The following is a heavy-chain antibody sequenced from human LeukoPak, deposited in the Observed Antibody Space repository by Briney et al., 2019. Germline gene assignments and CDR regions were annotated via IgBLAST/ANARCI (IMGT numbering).Heavy chain of an antibody. CDR3: AKADRRYGSGGPTDFDY. Sequence: GGSLRLSCAASRFTFSSYGMHWVRQAPGKGLEWVAVISYDGSNKYYADSVKGRFTISRDNSKNTLYLQMNSLRAEDTAVYYCAKADRRYGSGGPTDFDYWGQGTLVTVSS. CDR2: ISYDGSNK. CDR1: RFTFSSYG. D-gene: IGHD3-10*01. V-gene: IGHV3-30*18. J-gene: IGHJ4*02.